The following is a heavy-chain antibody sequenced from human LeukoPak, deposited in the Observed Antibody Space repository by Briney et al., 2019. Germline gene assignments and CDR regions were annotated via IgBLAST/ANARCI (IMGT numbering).Heavy chain of an antibody. CDR1: GFTFSSYA. J-gene: IGHJ4*02. CDR2: ISSSGGAT. D-gene: IGHD3-22*01. CDR3: AKDDEYYDSIGYYDY. Sequence: GGSLRLSCAASGFTFSSYAMTWVRQAPGKGLEWVSGISSSGGATNYADSVKGRFTISRDNSKNTLYLQMNSLRAEDTAVYYCAKDDEYYDSIGYYDYWGQGTLVTVSS. V-gene: IGHV3-23*01.